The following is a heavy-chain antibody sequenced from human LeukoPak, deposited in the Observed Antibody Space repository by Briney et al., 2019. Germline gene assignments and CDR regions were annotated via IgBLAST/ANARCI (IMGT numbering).Heavy chain of an antibody. V-gene: IGHV4-39*01. J-gene: IGHJ4*02. CDR1: GGSIRSSYYY. CDR3: ARGSLYGDYDYFDY. D-gene: IGHD4-17*01. CDR2: IYDSGST. Sequence: SETLSLTCTVSGGSIRSSYYYWGWIRQPPGKGLEWIGSIYDSGSTYYNPSLKSRVTISVDTSKNQFSLKLNSVTAADTAVYYCARGSLYGDYDYFDYWGQGTLVTVSS.